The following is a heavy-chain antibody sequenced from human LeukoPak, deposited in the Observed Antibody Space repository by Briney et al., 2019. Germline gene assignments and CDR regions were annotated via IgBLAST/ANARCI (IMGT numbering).Heavy chain of an antibody. D-gene: IGHD1-26*01. CDR2: IIPIFGTA. Sequence: SVKVSCKASGGTFSSYAISWVRQAPGQGLEWMGGIIPIFGTANYAQKFQGRVTITTDESTSTAYMELSSLRSEDTAVYYCARGPHVGIVGATRWFDPWGQGTLVTVSS. V-gene: IGHV1-69*05. J-gene: IGHJ5*02. CDR3: ARGPHVGIVGATRWFDP. CDR1: GGTFSSYA.